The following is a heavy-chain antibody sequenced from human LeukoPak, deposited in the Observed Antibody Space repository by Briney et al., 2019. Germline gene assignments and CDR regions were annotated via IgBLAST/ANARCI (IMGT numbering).Heavy chain of an antibody. D-gene: IGHD6-13*01. V-gene: IGHV3-23*01. CDR1: GFTFSSYA. CDR3: AKGGYSSPDHDAFDI. CDR2: ISGSGGST. J-gene: IGHJ3*02. Sequence: GGSLRLSCAASGFTFSSYAMSWVRQAPGKGLEWVSAISGSGGSTYYADSVKGRFTISRDNSKNTLYLQMNSLRAEDTAVYYRAKGGYSSPDHDAFDIWGQGTMVTVSS.